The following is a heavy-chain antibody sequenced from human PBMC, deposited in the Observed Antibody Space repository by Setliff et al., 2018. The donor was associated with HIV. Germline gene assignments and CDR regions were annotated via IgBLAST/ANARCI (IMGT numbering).Heavy chain of an antibody. Sequence: SVKVSCKASGGTFSSYGITWVRQAPGQGLEWMGGSTPILDTTNYAQKFQGRVTITADESTNTVYMELSSLRSDDTAVYYCALPYCSGYPGGAFDIWGQGTMVTVSS. D-gene: IGHD2-15*01. CDR1: GGTFSSYG. CDR3: ALPYCSGYPGGAFDI. J-gene: IGHJ3*02. CDR2: STPILDTT. V-gene: IGHV1-69*13.